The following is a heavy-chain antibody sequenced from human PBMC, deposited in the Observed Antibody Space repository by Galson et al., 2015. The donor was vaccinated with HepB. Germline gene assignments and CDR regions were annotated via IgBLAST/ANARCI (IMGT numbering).Heavy chain of an antibody. V-gene: IGHV3-21*06. Sequence: SLRLSCAVSGFTFGSYSMNWVRQAPGKGLEWVSSISSTGSNIYYADSVKGRFTISRDNAKNSLYLQMNSLRAEDTAVYYCARDHPLKKTYDYWGQGTLVTVSS. CDR3: ARDHPLKKTYDY. J-gene: IGHJ4*02. CDR1: GFTFGSYS. CDR2: ISSTGSNI.